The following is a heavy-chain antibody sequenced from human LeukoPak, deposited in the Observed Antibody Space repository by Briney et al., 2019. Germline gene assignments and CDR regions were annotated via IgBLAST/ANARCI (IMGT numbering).Heavy chain of an antibody. D-gene: IGHD7-27*01. CDR1: GGTFSNYA. Sequence: ASVKVSCKASGGTFSNYAISWVRQAPGQGLEWMGGIIPIFGAPNYAQKSQGRVTITTDESTSTAYMKLSSLRSEDTASYYCAREALGYYMDVWGKGTTVTVSS. CDR2: IIPIFGAP. V-gene: IGHV1-69*05. CDR3: AREALGYYMDV. J-gene: IGHJ6*03.